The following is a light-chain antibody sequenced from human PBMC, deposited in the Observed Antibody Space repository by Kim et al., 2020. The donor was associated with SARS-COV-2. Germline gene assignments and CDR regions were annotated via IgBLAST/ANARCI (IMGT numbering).Light chain of an antibody. CDR1: QSVSSSY. CDR3: QQHGSSSWT. J-gene: IGKJ1*01. CDR2: GAS. Sequence: EIVLTQSPGTLSLSPGERVTLSCRASQSVSSSYLAWYQQKPGQAPRLLIYGASSRATGIPDRFSGSGSGTDFTLTISRLEPEDFAVYYCQQHGSSSWTFGQGTKVEIK. V-gene: IGKV3-20*01.